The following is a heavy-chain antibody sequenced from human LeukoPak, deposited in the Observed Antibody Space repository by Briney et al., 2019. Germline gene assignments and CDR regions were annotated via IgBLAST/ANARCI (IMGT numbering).Heavy chain of an antibody. V-gene: IGHV3-9*01. CDR2: ISWNSGSI. CDR1: GFTFDDYA. Sequence: PGGSLRLSCAASGFTFDDYAMHWVRQAPGKGLEWVSGISWNSGSIGYADSVKGRFTISRDNAKNSLYLQMNSLRAEDTALYYCAKVYSSGWYGYYFDHWGQGTLVTVSS. CDR3: AKVYSSGWYGYYFDH. J-gene: IGHJ4*02. D-gene: IGHD6-19*01.